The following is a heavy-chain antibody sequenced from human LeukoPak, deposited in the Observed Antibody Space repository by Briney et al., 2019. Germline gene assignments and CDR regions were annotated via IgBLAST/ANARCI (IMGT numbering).Heavy chain of an antibody. CDR1: GYSFTSYW. CDR3: ARLSSSSWYVVWYFDL. CDR2: IYPGDSDT. J-gene: IGHJ2*01. V-gene: IGHV5-51*01. Sequence: GESLQISCKGSGYSFTSYWIGWVRQMPGKGLEWMGIIYPGDSDTRYSPSFQGQVTISADKSINTAYLQWSSLKASDTAMYYCARLSSSSWYVVWYFDLWGRGTLVTVSS. D-gene: IGHD6-13*01.